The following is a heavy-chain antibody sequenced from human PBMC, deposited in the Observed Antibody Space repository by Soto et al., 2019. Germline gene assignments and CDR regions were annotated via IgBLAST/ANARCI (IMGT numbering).Heavy chain of an antibody. V-gene: IGHV3-23*01. CDR2: ISGSGGST. Sequence: SLRLSCAASGFTFSSYAMSWVRQAPGKGLEWVSAISGSGGSTYYADSVKGRFTISRDNSKNTLYLQMNSLRAEDTAVYYCAKDLHCSSTSCYRELGYWGQGTLVTVSS. D-gene: IGHD2-2*02. CDR1: GFTFSSYA. J-gene: IGHJ4*02. CDR3: AKDLHCSSTSCYRELGY.